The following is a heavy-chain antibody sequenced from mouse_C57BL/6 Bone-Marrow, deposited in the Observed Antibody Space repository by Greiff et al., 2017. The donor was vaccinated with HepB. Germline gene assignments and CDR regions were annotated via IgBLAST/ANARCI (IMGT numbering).Heavy chain of an antibody. J-gene: IGHJ2*01. D-gene: IGHD1-1*01. Sequence: QVQLKQPGAELVRPGSSVKLSCKASGYTFTSYWMHWVKQRPIQGLEWIGNIDPSDSETHYNQKFKDKATLTVDKSSSTAYMQLSSLTSEDSAVYYCAREDYGLDYWGQGTTLTVSS. CDR2: IDPSDSET. CDR1: GYTFTSYW. V-gene: IGHV1-52*01. CDR3: AREDYGLDY.